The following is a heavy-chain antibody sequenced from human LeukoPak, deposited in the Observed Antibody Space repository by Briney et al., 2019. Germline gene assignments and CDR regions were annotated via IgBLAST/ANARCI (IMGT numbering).Heavy chain of an antibody. Sequence: SETLSLTCTVSGGSISSYYWSWIRQPPGKGLEWIGYIYYSGSTNYNPSLKSRVTISVDTSKNQFSLKLSSVTAADTAVYYCASLPWVGSSWYVEYFQHWGQGTLVTVSS. D-gene: IGHD6-13*01. CDR2: IYYSGST. J-gene: IGHJ1*01. CDR3: ASLPWVGSSWYVEYFQH. CDR1: GGSISSYY. V-gene: IGHV4-59*12.